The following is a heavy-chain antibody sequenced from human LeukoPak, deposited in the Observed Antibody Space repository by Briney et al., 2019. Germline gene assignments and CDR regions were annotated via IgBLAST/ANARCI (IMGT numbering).Heavy chain of an antibody. V-gene: IGHV4-39*01. CDR1: GDSIRRSGYY. Sequence: SETLSLTCTVSGDSIRRSGYYWGWLRQPPGKGLEWIGSIYYTGSTYFNPSLKSRVTISGDTSTNQFSLNLDSVTDADTAVYYCARTEQQLVGIDYWGQGTLVTVSS. J-gene: IGHJ4*02. D-gene: IGHD6-13*01. CDR2: IYYTGST. CDR3: ARTEQQLVGIDY.